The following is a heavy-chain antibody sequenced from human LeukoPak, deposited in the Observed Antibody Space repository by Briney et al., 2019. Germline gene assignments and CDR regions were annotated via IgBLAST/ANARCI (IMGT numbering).Heavy chain of an antibody. Sequence: PGRSLRLSCEVSGFRLSDYGMQWVRQAPGKGLEWVAVTRYDESKKNYGESVKGRFTISKDDSKSTLFLQMNSLRVEDTAIYYCARGGGNREYYFDHWGQGTLVTVSS. CDR3: ARGGGNREYYFDH. CDR1: GFRLSDYG. V-gene: IGHV3-33*01. CDR2: TRYDESKK. D-gene: IGHD3-10*01. J-gene: IGHJ4*02.